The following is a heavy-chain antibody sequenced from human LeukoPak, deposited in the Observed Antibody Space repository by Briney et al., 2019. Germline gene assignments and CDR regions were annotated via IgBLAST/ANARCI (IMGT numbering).Heavy chain of an antibody. CDR1: GFTFSSYS. D-gene: IGHD6-19*01. J-gene: IGHJ4*02. V-gene: IGHV3-21*01. Sequence: PGGSLRLSCAASGFTFSSYSMNWVRQAPGKGLEWVSSISSSSSYIYYAVSVKGRFTISRDNAKNSLYLQMNSLRAEDTAVYYCARDGGVGRIAVAGTFDYWGQGTLVTVSS. CDR3: ARDGGVGRIAVAGTFDY. CDR2: ISSSSSYI.